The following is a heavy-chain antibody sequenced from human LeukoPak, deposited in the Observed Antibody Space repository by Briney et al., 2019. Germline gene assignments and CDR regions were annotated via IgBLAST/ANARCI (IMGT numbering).Heavy chain of an antibody. CDR3: ARATLPRSDDYTFDY. V-gene: IGHV1-2*02. CDR1: GYTFIAYY. Sequence: ASVKVSCKASGYTFIAYYIHWVRQAPAQGLVWMGWINPNSGGTNYAQMFQGRVTMTRDTSISTVYLELSSLRSDDTAVYYCARATLPRSDDYTFDYWGQGTLVTVSS. D-gene: IGHD5-24*01. J-gene: IGHJ4*02. CDR2: INPNSGGT.